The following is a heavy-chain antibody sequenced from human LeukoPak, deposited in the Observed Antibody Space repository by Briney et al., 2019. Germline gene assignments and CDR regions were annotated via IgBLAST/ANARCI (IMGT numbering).Heavy chain of an antibody. J-gene: IGHJ4*02. V-gene: IGHV3-21*01. D-gene: IGHD5-18*01. Sequence: GGSLRLSCAASGFTFSSYSMNWVRQAPGKGLEWVSSISSSSSYIYYADSVKGRFTISRDNAKNSLYLQMNSLRAEDTAVYYCAKSRGYSYGLHYFDYWGQGTLVTVSS. CDR1: GFTFSSYS. CDR2: ISSSSSYI. CDR3: AKSRGYSYGLHYFDY.